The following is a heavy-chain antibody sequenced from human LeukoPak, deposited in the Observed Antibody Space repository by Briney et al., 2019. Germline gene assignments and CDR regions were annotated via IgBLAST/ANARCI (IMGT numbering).Heavy chain of an antibody. CDR3: ARVGFLEWLARPYYYMDV. V-gene: IGHV4-39*07. CDR2: INHSGST. J-gene: IGHJ6*03. Sequence: SETLSLTCTVSGGSISSSSYYWSWIRHPPGKALEWSGEINHSGSTNYNLSLKSRVTISVDTSKNQFSLKLSSVTAADTAVHYCARVGFLEWLARPYYYMDVWGKGTTVTVSS. D-gene: IGHD3-3*01. CDR1: GGSISSSSYY.